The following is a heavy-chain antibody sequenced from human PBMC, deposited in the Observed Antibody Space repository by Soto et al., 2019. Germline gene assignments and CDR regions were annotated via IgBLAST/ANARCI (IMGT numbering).Heavy chain of an antibody. V-gene: IGHV4-34*01. CDR3: ARALWGAAAGDYYYYYGMDV. CDR1: GGSFSGYY. CDR2: INHSGST. J-gene: IGHJ6*02. Sequence: PSETLSLTCAVYGGSFSGYYWSWIRQPPGKGLEWIGEINHSGSTNYNPSLKSRVTISVDTSKNQFSLKLSSVTAADTAVYYCARALWGAAAGDYYYYYGMDVWGQGTTVTVS. D-gene: IGHD6-13*01.